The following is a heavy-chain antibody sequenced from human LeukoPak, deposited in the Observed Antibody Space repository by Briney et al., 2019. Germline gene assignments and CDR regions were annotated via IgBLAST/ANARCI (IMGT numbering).Heavy chain of an antibody. V-gene: IGHV1-2*02. D-gene: IGHD6-6*01. CDR2: INPNSGGT. CDR3: ARNVYSSSSLSQH. J-gene: IGHJ1*01. CDR1: GYTFTGYY. Sequence: ASVKVSCKASGYTFTGYYMHWVRQAPGQGLEWMGWINPNSGGTNYAQKFQGRVTMTRDTSISTAYMELSRLRSDDTAVYYCARNVYSSSSLSQHGGQGTLVTVSS.